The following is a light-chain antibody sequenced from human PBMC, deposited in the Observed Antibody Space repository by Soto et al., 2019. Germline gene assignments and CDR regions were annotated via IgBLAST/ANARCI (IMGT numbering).Light chain of an antibody. Sequence: EIVLTQSPGTLSLSPGEGATLSCRASQSVSSSYLAWYQQKPGQAPRLLIYGASSRATGIPDRFSGSGSGTDFTLTISRLEPEDFAVCYCQQYGSSPQWTFGQGTKVDIK. CDR3: QQYGSSPQWT. CDR2: GAS. CDR1: QSVSSSY. V-gene: IGKV3-20*01. J-gene: IGKJ1*01.